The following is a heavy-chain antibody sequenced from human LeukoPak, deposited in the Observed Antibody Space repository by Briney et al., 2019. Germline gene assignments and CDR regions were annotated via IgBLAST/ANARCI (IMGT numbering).Heavy chain of an antibody. CDR1: GYTFTSYG. D-gene: IGHD4-17*01. CDR2: ISAYNGNT. J-gene: IGHJ3*02. CDR3: ARGAPYGDHDSSDAFDI. V-gene: IGHV1-18*01. Sequence: ASVKVSCKASGYTFTSYGISWVRQAPGQGVERMGWISAYNGNTNYAQKLQGRVTMTTDTSTSTAYMELRSLRSDDTAVYYCARGAPYGDHDSSDAFDIWGQGTMVTVSS.